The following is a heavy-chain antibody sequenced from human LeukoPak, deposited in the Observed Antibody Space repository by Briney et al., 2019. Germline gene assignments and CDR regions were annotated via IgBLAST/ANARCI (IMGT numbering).Heavy chain of an antibody. CDR2: MNPNSGNT. D-gene: IGHD5-18*01. Sequence: GASVKVSCKASGYTFTSYDINWVRQATGQGLEWMGWMNPNSGNTGYAQKFQGRVTMTRNTSISTAYMELSSLRSEDTAVYYCARGGTAMVTDYYYYMDVWGKGTTVTVSS. J-gene: IGHJ6*03. CDR3: ARGGTAMVTDYYYYMDV. CDR1: GYTFTSYD. V-gene: IGHV1-8*01.